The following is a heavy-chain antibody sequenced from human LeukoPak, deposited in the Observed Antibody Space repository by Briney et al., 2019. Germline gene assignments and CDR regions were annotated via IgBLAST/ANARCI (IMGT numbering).Heavy chain of an antibody. V-gene: IGHV3-23*01. CDR1: GITLSNYG. J-gene: IGHJ4*02. Sequence: GGSLRLSCAVSGITLSNYGMTWVRQAPGKGLEWVAGISDTGGRTNYADSVKGRFTISRDNPKNTLYLQMNSLRAEDTAVYFCAKRGIVIRVILVGFHKEAYYFDSWGQGALVTVSS. CDR2: ISDTGGRT. CDR3: AKRGIVIRVILVGFHKEAYYFDS. D-gene: IGHD3-16*01.